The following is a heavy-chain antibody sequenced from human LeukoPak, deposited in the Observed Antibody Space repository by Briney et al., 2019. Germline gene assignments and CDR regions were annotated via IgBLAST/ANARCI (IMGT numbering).Heavy chain of an antibody. CDR1: GFTFSSYG. Sequence: GGSLRLSCAASGFTFSSYGMHWVRQAPGKGLEWVAVISYDGSNKYYADSVKGRFTISRDNAKNSLYLQMNSLRAEDTALYYCAKDMRYNSGGGFDFWGQGTLVTVSS. D-gene: IGHD5-18*01. CDR2: ISYDGSNK. V-gene: IGHV3-30*18. J-gene: IGHJ4*02. CDR3: AKDMRYNSGGGFDF.